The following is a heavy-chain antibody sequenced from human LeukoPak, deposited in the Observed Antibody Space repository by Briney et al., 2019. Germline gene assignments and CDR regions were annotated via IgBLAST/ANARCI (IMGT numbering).Heavy chain of an antibody. Sequence: PSETLSLTCAVYGGSFSGYYWSWIRQPPGKGLEWIGEINHSGSTNYNPSLKSRVTISVDTSKNQFSLKLSSVTAADTAVYYCARGGYYGSGSPFDYWGQGTLVTVSS. D-gene: IGHD3-10*01. V-gene: IGHV4-34*01. CDR3: ARGGYYGSGSPFDY. J-gene: IGHJ4*02. CDR1: GGSFSGYY. CDR2: INHSGST.